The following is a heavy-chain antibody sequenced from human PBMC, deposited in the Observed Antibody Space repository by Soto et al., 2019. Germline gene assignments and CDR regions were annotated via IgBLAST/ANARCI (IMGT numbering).Heavy chain of an antibody. J-gene: IGHJ4*02. CDR2: ISAYNGNT. CDR1: GYSFTRYY. CDR3: ARGGRWDFSSDY. V-gene: IGHV1-18*01. Sequence: QVQLVQSGAEVKKPGASVKVSCKASGYSFTRYYINWVRQAPGQGLERMSWISAYNGNTPKEEKLQGIGTLTTATSASTAYMELRSLRSDDTSVYGCARGGRWDFSSDYWGQGTLVTVSS. D-gene: IGHD1-26*01.